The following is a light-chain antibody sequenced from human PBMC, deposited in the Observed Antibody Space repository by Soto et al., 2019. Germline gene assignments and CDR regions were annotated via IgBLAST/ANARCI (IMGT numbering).Light chain of an antibody. V-gene: IGLV1-40*01. CDR1: SANIGGGFD. J-gene: IGLJ1*01. CDR3: GTWDNSLSVLYV. CDR2: GHT. Sequence: HSVLTXPPSVSGAPGQRVTISCTGNSANIGGGFDVHWYQQLPGAAPKLLIYGHTNRPSGIPDRFSGSKSGTSATLGITGLQTGDEAHYYCGTWDNSLSVLYVFGTGTKVTVL.